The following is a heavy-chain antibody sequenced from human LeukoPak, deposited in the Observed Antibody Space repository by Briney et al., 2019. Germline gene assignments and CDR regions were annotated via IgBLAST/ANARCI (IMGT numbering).Heavy chain of an antibody. D-gene: IGHD6-19*01. CDR3: AGGDRSGWYFDY. CDR1: GFRFDDHG. V-gene: IGHV3-20*04. CDR2: INWNGAST. J-gene: IGHJ4*02. Sequence: PGGSLRLSCAASGFRFDDHGMSWVRHVPGKGLEWVSGINWNGASTGYGDSVKGRFTISRDNAKNSLYLQMNSLRAEDTALYYCAGGDRSGWYFDYWGQGILVTVSS.